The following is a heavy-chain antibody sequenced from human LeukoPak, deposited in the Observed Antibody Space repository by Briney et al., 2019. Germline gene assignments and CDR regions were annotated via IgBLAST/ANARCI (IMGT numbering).Heavy chain of an antibody. CDR2: IKQDGSEK. CDR3: ARVYYDFWSGSFDY. D-gene: IGHD3-3*01. Sequence: PGGSLRLPCAASGFTFSSYWMSWVRQAPGKGLEWVANIKQDGSEKYYVDSVKGRFTISRDNAKNSLYLQMNSLRAEDTAVYYCARVYYDFWSGSFDYWGQGTLVTVSS. V-gene: IGHV3-7*01. CDR1: GFTFSSYW. J-gene: IGHJ4*02.